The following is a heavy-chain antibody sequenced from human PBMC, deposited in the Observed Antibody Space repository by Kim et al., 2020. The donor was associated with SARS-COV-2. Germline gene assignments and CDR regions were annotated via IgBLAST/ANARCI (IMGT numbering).Heavy chain of an antibody. CDR1: GLTLRSYA. CDR3: VPCVTLADRSGWCTFFDH. CDR2: ITRGGDT. J-gene: IGHJ4*01. Sequence: GGSLRLSCAASGLTLRSYAMNWVRQGPGKGLEWVSSITRGGDTYYAASVKGRFTISRGNFKDTLSLQMNSLRAEDTGNYYCVPCVTLADRSGWCTFFDH. D-gene: IGHD6-19*01. V-gene: IGHV3-23*01.